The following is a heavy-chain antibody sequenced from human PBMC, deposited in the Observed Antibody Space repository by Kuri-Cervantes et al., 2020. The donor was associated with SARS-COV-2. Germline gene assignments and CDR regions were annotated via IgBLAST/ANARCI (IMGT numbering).Heavy chain of an antibody. D-gene: IGHD6-13*01. J-gene: IGHJ4*02. CDR2: IWYDGSNK. CDR3: ARDPLDYSSSWYELDY. Sequence: GESLKISCAASGFTFSSYGMHWVRQAPGKGLEWVAVIWYDGSNKYYADSVKGRFTISRDNSKNTLYLQMNSLRAEDTAVYYCARDPLDYSSSWYELDYWGQGTLVT. V-gene: IGHV3-33*08. CDR1: GFTFSSYG.